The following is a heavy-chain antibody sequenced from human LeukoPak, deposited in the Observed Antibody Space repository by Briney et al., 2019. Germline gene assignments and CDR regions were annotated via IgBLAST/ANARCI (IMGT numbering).Heavy chain of an antibody. CDR3: ARADSTYYYYMDV. Sequence: SETLPLTCTVSGGSISSYYWSWIRQPPGKGLEWIGYIYYSGSTNYNPSLKSRVTISVDTSKNQFSLKLSSVTAADTAVYYCARADSTYYYYMDVWGRGTTVTVSS. V-gene: IGHV4-59*01. CDR2: IYYSGST. CDR1: GGSISSYY. D-gene: IGHD4-11*01. J-gene: IGHJ6*03.